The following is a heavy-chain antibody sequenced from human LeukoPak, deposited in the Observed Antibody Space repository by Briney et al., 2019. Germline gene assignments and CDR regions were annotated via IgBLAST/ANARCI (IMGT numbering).Heavy chain of an antibody. CDR2: INPSDEST. Sequence: ASVKVSCKASGYTFTSYFMHWVRQAPGQGLEWMGIINPSDESTRYAEKFQGRVTMTRDMSTSRVYMEPSSLKSEDMAVYYCAREGSMVRGVGIFGFDYWGQGTLVTVSS. CDR3: AREGSMVRGVGIFGFDY. V-gene: IGHV1-46*01. J-gene: IGHJ4*02. D-gene: IGHD3-10*01. CDR1: GYTFTSYF.